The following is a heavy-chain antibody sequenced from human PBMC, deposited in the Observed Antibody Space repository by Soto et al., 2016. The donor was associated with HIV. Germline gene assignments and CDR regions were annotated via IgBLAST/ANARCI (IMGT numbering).Heavy chain of an antibody. CDR2: ISG. D-gene: IGHD6-13*01. V-gene: IGHV3-43*02. CDR1: GFLFHDVT. J-gene: IGHJ1*01. CDR3: VKDKLGESAAGRRGLFKY. Sequence: EVQLVQSGGGVVQPGGSRRLLCEASGFLFHDVTMYWVRQSPGRGLEWISYISGDGKGPIHHIQRQQQKFPELQMNSLRSEDIGFYYCVKDKLGESAAGRRGLFKYWGQGIRVTVSS.